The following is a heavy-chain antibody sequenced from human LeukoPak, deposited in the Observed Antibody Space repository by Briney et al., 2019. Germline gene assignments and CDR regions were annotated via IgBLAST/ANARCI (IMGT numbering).Heavy chain of an antibody. CDR2: ISGSGSIT. D-gene: IGHD3-10*01. CDR3: ARRDYYGSGRPFDY. V-gene: IGHV3-23*01. Sequence: AGGSLRLSCAASGFTFSSYGMSWVRQAPEKGLEWVSAISGSGSITYFADSVKGRFTISRDNSKNTLYLQMNSLRAEDTAVYYCARRDYYGSGRPFDYWGQGIVVTVCS. J-gene: IGHJ4*02. CDR1: GFTFSSYG.